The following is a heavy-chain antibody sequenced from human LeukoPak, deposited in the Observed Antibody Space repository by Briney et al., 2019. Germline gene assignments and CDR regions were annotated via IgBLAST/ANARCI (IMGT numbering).Heavy chain of an antibody. CDR2: ISSSSSYI. CDR1: GFTFSSYS. Sequence: SGGSLRLSCAASGFTFSSYSMNWVRQAPGKGLEWVSSISSSSSYIYYADSVKGRFTISRDNAKNSLYLQMNSLRAEDTAVYYCARERSYYGSGSYYENYWGQGTLATVSS. CDR3: ARERSYYGSGSYYENY. D-gene: IGHD3-10*01. V-gene: IGHV3-21*01. J-gene: IGHJ4*02.